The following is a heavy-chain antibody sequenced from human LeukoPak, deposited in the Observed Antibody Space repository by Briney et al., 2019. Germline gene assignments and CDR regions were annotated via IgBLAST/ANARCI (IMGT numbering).Heavy chain of an antibody. V-gene: IGHV4-38-2*02. D-gene: IGHD6-19*01. Sequence: SSETLSLTCTVSGYSISSGYYWGWIRQPPGKGLEWIGSIYHSGSTYYNPSLKSRVTISVDTSKNQFSLKLSSVTAADTAVYYCARGGAVAALLDAFDIWGQGTMVTGSS. CDR1: GYSISSGYY. J-gene: IGHJ3*02. CDR3: ARGGAVAALLDAFDI. CDR2: IYHSGST.